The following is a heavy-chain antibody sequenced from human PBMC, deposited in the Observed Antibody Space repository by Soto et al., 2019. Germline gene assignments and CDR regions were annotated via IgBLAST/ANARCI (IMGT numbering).Heavy chain of an antibody. CDR3: AKAGDHSYFEY. CDR2: IGPSGGNT. D-gene: IGHD3-10*01. J-gene: IGHJ4*02. V-gene: IGHV3-23*04. Sequence: EVQLVESGGGLVQPGGSLRLSCAASGFTFSSYAMNWVRQAPGKGLEWVSAIGPSGGNTYYADSVKGRFTISRDNSKNMLYLQMNSLRAEDTAVYYCAKAGDHSYFEYWGQGTLVTVSS. CDR1: GFTFSSYA.